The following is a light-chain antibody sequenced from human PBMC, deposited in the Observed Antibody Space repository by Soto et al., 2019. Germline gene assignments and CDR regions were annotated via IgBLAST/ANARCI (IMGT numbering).Light chain of an antibody. V-gene: IGKV1-27*01. CDR3: QRYNTGPPDT. Sequence: DIQMTQSPSSLSASVGDRVTITCRASQGISNYLAWYQQKPGKAPKLLIYAASTLLSGVPSRFSGSGSWTDFTLTISSLQPEDVATYYCQRYNTGPPDTFGQGTKLEIK. CDR1: QGISNY. J-gene: IGKJ2*01. CDR2: AAS.